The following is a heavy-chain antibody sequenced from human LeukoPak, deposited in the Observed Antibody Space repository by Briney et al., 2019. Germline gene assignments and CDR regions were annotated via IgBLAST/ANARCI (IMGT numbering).Heavy chain of an antibody. V-gene: IGHV3-7*03. J-gene: IGHJ4*02. D-gene: IGHD7-27*01. CDR3: ARDGGLWVSAHWGDS. CDR1: GFTFSSYW. CDR2: IRQDEGEK. Sequence: GGSLRLSCAASGFTFSSYWMSWVRQAPGKGLEWMANIRQDEGEKYYGDSVKGRFTISRDNAKTSLYLQMNSLRAEDTAVYYCARDGGLWVSAHWGDSWGRGTLVTVSS.